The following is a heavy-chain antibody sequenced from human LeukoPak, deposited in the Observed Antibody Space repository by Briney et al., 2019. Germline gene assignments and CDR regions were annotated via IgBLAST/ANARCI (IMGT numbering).Heavy chain of an antibody. J-gene: IGHJ4*02. CDR2: IKQDGSAK. D-gene: IGHD1-26*01. Sequence: GGSLILSCSASGFTFSTYWMSWVRQAPGKGLEWVANIKQDGSAKYYVDSVKGRFTISRDNAKNSLYLQMNSLRAEDTAVYYCARDKIVGATLLDYWGQGTLATVSS. CDR3: ARDKIVGATLLDY. V-gene: IGHV3-7*01. CDR1: GFTFSTYW.